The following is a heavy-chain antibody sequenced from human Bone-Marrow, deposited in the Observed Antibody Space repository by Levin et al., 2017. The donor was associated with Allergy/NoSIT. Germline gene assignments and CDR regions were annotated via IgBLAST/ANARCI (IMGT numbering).Heavy chain of an antibody. CDR3: AKDSVSYYYGSGSPEVDYGMDV. CDR1: GFTFSSYG. CDR2: ISYDGSNK. Sequence: GGSLRLSCAASGFTFSSYGMHWVRQAPGKGLEWVAVISYDGSNKYYADSVKGRFTISRDNSKNTLYLQMNSLRAEDTAVYYCAKDSVSYYYGSGSPEVDYGMDVWGQGTTVTVSS. J-gene: IGHJ6*02. V-gene: IGHV3-30*18. D-gene: IGHD3-10*01.